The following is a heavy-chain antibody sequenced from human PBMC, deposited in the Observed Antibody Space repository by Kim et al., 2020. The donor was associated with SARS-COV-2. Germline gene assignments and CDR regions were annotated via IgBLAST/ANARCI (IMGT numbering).Heavy chain of an antibody. CDR2: GCT. Sequence: GCTNYSPSLTSRVTISVHTSKNQFSRRLTSVTAADTAVYYCAKVGGFPDYWGQGALVTVSA. CDR3: AKVGGFPDY. D-gene: IGHD1-26*01. V-gene: IGHV4-34*01. J-gene: IGHJ4*02.